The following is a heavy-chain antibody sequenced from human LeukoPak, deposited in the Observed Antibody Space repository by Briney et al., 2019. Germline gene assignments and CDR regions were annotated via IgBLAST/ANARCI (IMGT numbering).Heavy chain of an antibody. Sequence: PGGSLRLFCAASGFTFSSYSINWVRQAPGKGLEWVSSISGTGIYIYYADSLKGRFTISRDNAKNSLYLQMNSLRAEDTAVYYCARGRTGGTTEGFDYWGQGTLVTVSS. CDR3: ARGRTGGTTEGFDY. J-gene: IGHJ4*02. CDR2: ISGTGIYI. CDR1: GFTFSSYS. D-gene: IGHD1-7*01. V-gene: IGHV3-21*01.